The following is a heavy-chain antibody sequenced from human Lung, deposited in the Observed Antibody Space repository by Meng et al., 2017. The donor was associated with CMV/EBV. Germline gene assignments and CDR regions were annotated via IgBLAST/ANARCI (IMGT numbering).Heavy chain of an antibody. J-gene: IGHJ4*02. V-gene: IGHV4-4*02. CDR1: GGSIRSSNW. CDR2: IYHSGST. D-gene: IGHD2-21*02. Sequence: QGALQDAGPGLVKPSGTLSLACAVSGGSIRSSNWWSWVRQPPGKGLEWIGEIYHSGSTNYNPSLKSRVTISVDKSKNQFSLKLSSVTAADTAVYYCARVVTALWGYYFDYWGQGTLVTVSS. CDR3: ARVVTALWGYYFDY.